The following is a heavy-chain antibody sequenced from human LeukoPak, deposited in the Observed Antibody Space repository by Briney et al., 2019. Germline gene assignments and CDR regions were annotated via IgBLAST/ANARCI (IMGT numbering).Heavy chain of an antibody. D-gene: IGHD6-13*01. CDR1: GGSISSYY. CDR2: IYTSGST. CDR3: ARVDASSWPLSP. V-gene: IGHV4-4*07. Sequence: SETLSLTCTVSGGSISSYYWSWIRQPAGKGLEWIGRIYTSGSTNYSPSLKSRVTMSVDTSKNQFSLKLSSVTAADTAVYYCARVDASSWPLSPWGQGTLVTVSS. J-gene: IGHJ5*02.